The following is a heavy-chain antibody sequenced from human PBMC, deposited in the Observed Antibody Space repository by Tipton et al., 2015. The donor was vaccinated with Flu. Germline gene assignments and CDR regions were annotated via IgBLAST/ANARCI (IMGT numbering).Heavy chain of an antibody. CDR3: ARARARAYTAMDEYYFDY. J-gene: IGHJ4*02. D-gene: IGHD5-18*01. CDR2: ISAYNGNT. Sequence: QVQLVQSGAEVKKPGASVKVSCKASGYTFTSYGISWVRQAPGQGLEWMGWISAYNGNTNYAQKLQGRVTMTTDTSTSTAYMERRSLRSDDTAVYYCARARARAYTAMDEYYFDYWGQGTLVTVSS. CDR1: GYTFTSYG. V-gene: IGHV1-18*04.